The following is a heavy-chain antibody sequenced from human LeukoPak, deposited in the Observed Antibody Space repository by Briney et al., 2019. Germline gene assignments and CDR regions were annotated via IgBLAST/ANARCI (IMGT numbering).Heavy chain of an antibody. V-gene: IGHV4-30-4*08. CDR3: ARLYCSSTSCYRYFDL. CDR1: GGSISSGDYY. CDR2: IYYSGST. J-gene: IGHJ2*01. Sequence: SETLSLTCTVSGGSISSGDYYWSWIRQPPGKGLEWIVYIYYSGSTYYNPSLKSRVTISVDTSKNQFSLKLSSVTAADTAVYYCARLYCSSTSCYRYFDLWGRGTLVTVSS. D-gene: IGHD2-2*01.